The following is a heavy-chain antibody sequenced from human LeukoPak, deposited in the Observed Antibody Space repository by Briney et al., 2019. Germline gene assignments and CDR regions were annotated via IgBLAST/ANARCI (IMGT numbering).Heavy chain of an antibody. D-gene: IGHD3-22*01. J-gene: IGHJ6*02. CDR2: ISGSGSTT. V-gene: IGHV3-23*01. CDR3: AKDSTVSGSYYGMDI. Sequence: GGSLRLACAASGFTFSSYIVTWVRQAPGKGLEWVSSISGSGSTTYFADSVKGRFTISRDNSKNTLYLQMSSLRAEDTAIYYCAKDSTVSGSYYGMDIWGQGTTVTVSS. CDR1: GFTFSSYI.